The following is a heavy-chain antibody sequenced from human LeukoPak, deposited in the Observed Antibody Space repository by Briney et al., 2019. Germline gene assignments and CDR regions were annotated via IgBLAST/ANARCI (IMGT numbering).Heavy chain of an antibody. V-gene: IGHV3-49*03. CDR3: TRYSGRTDY. CDR1: GFTFGTYA. CDR2: IRRKTYGGTT. D-gene: IGHD5-18*01. J-gene: IGHJ4*02. Sequence: GGSLRLSCTSSGFTFGTYAVSWFRQAPGKGLEWVAFIRRKTYGGTTEYAASVVGRFTISIDDSKSIAYLQMNSLKTEDTAVYYCTRYSGRTDYWGQGTLVTVSS.